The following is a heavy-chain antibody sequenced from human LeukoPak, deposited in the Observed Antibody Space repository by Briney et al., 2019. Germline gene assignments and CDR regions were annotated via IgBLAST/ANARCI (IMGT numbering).Heavy chain of an antibody. CDR1: GGSISSYY. CDR2: IYYSGST. Sequence: SETLSLTCTVSGGSISSYYWSWIRQPPGKGLEWIGYIYYSGSTNYNPSLKSRVTISVDTSKNQFSLKLSSVTAADTAVYYCASGSYAWDVDYWGQGNLVTVSS. CDR3: ASGSYAWDVDY. V-gene: IGHV4-59*08. D-gene: IGHD1-26*01. J-gene: IGHJ4*02.